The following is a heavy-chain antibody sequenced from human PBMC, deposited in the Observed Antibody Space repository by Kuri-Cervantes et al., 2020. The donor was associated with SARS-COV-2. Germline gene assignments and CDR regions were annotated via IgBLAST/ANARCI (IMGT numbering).Heavy chain of an antibody. D-gene: IGHD5-12*01. V-gene: IGHV3-48*03. CDR2: ISSSGSTI. CDR3: AREGRGYAYFDY. J-gene: IGHJ4*02. Sequence: GGSLRLSCAASGFTFSSYEMNWVRQAPGKGLEWVSYISSSGSTIYYADSVKGRFTISRDNAKNSLYLQMSSLRAEDTTVYYCAREGRGYAYFDYWGQGTLVTVSS. CDR1: GFTFSSYE.